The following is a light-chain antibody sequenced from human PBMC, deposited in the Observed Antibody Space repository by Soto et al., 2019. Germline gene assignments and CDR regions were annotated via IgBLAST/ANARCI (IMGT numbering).Light chain of an antibody. CDR1: QSVSSY. J-gene: IGKJ2*01. Sequence: MTHSPATLSLSPGERATLSCRASQSVSSYLAWYQQKPGQAPRLLIYDASTRAAGVPARFSGSGSGTEFTLTISSLQSEDFALYYCQQYSQWPLYTFGQGTKVDI. V-gene: IGKV3-15*01. CDR2: DAS. CDR3: QQYSQWPLYT.